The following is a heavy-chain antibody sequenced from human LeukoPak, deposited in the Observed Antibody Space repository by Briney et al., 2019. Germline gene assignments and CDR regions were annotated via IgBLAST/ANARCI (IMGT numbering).Heavy chain of an antibody. CDR2: INGRGDNT. Sequence: GGSLRLSCAASGVIISSYAMSWVRQAPGKGLEWVSAINGRGDNTYYADFVKGRFTISRDISKSTVYLQMNSLRTEDTAVYYCAKDRVSPGFNWFDPWGQGTLVTVSS. CDR3: AKDRVSPGFNWFDP. V-gene: IGHV3-23*01. D-gene: IGHD2/OR15-2a*01. CDR1: GVIISSYA. J-gene: IGHJ5*02.